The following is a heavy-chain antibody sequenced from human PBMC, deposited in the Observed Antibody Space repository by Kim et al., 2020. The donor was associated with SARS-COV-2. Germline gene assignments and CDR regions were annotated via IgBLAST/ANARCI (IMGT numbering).Heavy chain of an antibody. J-gene: IGHJ4*02. V-gene: IGHV3-30-3*01. CDR3: AREGGLRFLERIDY. CDR1: GFTFSNYA. CDR2: ISYDGSNK. Sequence: GGSLRLSCAASGFTFSNYAIHWVRQAPGKGLEWVAVISYDGSNKYHADSVKGRFTISRDNSKNTVYLQMISLRVEDTAVYYCAREGGLRFLERIDYWGQGTLVTVSS. D-gene: IGHD3-3*01.